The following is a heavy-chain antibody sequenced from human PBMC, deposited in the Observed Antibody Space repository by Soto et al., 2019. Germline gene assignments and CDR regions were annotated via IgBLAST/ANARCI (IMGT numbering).Heavy chain of an antibody. CDR1: GYSFHAYG. CDR2: ISGYNGNT. V-gene: IGHV1-18*01. Sequence: QVQLVQSGDEVKKAGASVKVSCNPSGYSFHAYGITWVRQAPGQGLEWMGWISGYNGNTNYAQRLQGRVTLTTDTSTSTAYMELRGLRSDDTAVYYCATTSYSDLARLDFWGQGTRGTVSA. J-gene: IGHJ4*02. CDR3: ATTSYSDLARLDF. D-gene: IGHD3-9*01.